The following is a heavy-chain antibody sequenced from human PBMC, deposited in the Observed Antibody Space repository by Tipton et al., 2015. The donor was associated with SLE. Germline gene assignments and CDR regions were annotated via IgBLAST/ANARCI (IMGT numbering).Heavy chain of an antibody. V-gene: IGHV4-39*07. CDR2: IFYTGST. CDR3: ARVYSGSYYKAFDI. Sequence: TLSLTCTVSDGSIRSTNYYWGWIRQPPGKGLEWIGSIFYTGSTYYNPSLKSRVSFSIDTSKHQFSLKLNSVTAADTAVYYCARVYSGSYYKAFDIWGQGTMVTVSS. J-gene: IGHJ3*02. D-gene: IGHD1-26*01. CDR1: DGSIRSTNYY.